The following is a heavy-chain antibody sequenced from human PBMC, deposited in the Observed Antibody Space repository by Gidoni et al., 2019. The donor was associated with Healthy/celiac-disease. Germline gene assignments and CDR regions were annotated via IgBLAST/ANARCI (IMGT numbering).Heavy chain of an antibody. CDR3: TTEVVVVVAATHDY. Sequence: EVQLVASGGGLVKPGGSLRLSCAASGFTFRNAWMSWVRQAPGKGLEWVGRIKSKTDGGTTDYAAPVKGRFTISRDDSKNTLYLQMNSLKTEDTAVYYCTTEVVVVVAATHDYWGQGTLVTVSS. CDR1: GFTFRNAW. J-gene: IGHJ4*02. CDR2: IKSKTDGGTT. V-gene: IGHV3-15*01. D-gene: IGHD2-15*01.